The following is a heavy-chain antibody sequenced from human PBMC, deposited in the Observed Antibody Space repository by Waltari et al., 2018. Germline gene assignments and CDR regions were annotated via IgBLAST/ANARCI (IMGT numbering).Heavy chain of an antibody. Sequence: QVQLQESGPGLVQPSETLSLTFPVSGGPIRCYYWTWIPLPPGKGLGWIAFIYYSGSTNYNPSLKSRVTISVETSKNQFSLKLSAVTAADTAVYYWARAAAGTRGYWYFDLGGRGTLVTVPS. CDR1: GGPIRCYY. J-gene: IGHJ2*01. CDR2: IYYSGST. V-gene: IGHV4-59*01. CDR3: ARAAAGTRGYWYFDL. D-gene: IGHD6-13*01.